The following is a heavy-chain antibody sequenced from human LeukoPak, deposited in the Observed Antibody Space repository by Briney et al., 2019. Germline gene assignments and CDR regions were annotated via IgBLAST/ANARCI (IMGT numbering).Heavy chain of an antibody. V-gene: IGHV3-7*03. CDR1: GFTFSNYG. D-gene: IGHD2/OR15-2a*01. CDR3: ARDPGRIGFDY. J-gene: IGHJ4*02. CDR2: IKQDGSEM. Sequence: GGSLRLSCAASGFTFSNYGMHWVRQAPGKGLEWVANIKQDGSEMYYVESVKGRFTISRDNAKNSLFLQMTSLRAEDTAVYYCARDPGRIGFDYWGQGTLVTVSS.